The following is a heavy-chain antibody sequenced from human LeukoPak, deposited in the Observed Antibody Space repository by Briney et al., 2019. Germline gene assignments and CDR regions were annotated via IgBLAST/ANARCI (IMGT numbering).Heavy chain of an antibody. J-gene: IGHJ4*02. CDR1: GGSFSGYY. Sequence: SETLSLTCAVYGGSFSGYYWSWIRQPPGKGLEWIGEINHSGSTNYNPSLKSRVTISVDTSKNQFSLKLSSVTAADTAVYCCARARDYYDSSGLVDYWGQGTLVTVSS. CDR2: INHSGST. D-gene: IGHD3-22*01. CDR3: ARARDYYDSSGLVDY. V-gene: IGHV4-34*01.